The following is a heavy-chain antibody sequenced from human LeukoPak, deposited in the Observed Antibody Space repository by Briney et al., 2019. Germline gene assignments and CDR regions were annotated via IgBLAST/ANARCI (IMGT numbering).Heavy chain of an antibody. CDR3: ARVNGDHLDY. D-gene: IGHD4-17*01. J-gene: IGHJ4*02. CDR1: GYSISSGYY. Sequence: SETLSLTCTVSGYSISSGYYWGWIRQAPGKGLEWIGYIYHSGGTNYNPSLKNRVTISVDTSKKQFSLRLSSVTAADTAVYYCARVNGDHLDYWGQGTLVTVSS. V-gene: IGHV4-38-2*02. CDR2: IYHSGGT.